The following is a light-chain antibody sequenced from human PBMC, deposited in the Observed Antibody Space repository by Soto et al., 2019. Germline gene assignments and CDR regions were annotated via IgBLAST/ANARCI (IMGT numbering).Light chain of an antibody. J-gene: IGKJ4*01. V-gene: IGKV2-40*01. CDR2: TVS. Sequence: DIVMTQTPLSLPVTPGEPASISCRSSQSLLDSDDGNTYLDWYLQKPGQSPQLLIYTVSYRASGVPDRFSGSGSGTDFTLKISRVEAEDVAVYYCMQRIEFPLTFGGGTKVDIK. CDR3: MQRIEFPLT. CDR1: QSLLDSDDGNTY.